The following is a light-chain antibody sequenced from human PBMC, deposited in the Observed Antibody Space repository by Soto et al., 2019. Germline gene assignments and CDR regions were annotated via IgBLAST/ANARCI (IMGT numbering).Light chain of an antibody. V-gene: IGKV1-9*01. CDR2: AAS. CDR3: QHFNNYPIT. J-gene: IGKJ5*01. CDR1: QVISTS. Sequence: DIQLTQSPSFLSPSIGESVTITCRASQVISTSLAWYQVKPGKAPKLLIYAASTLESGVPSRFSATVSGTEFTLTISSLQPDDLATYYCQHFNNYPITFGQGTRLEIK.